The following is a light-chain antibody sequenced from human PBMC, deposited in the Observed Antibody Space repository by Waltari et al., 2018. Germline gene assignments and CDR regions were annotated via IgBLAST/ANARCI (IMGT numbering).Light chain of an antibody. CDR1: SGSVSTSYF. CDR2: STK. CDR3: VLYLGSGIWV. V-gene: IGLV8-61*01. J-gene: IGLJ3*02. Sequence: QTVVTQEPSFSVSPGGTVTLTCGLTSGSVSTSYFPSWYQQTPGQAPRKLIYSTKARSFGVPYRFSGSILGNKAALTITGAQADDESDYYCVLYLGSGIWVFGGGTKLTVL.